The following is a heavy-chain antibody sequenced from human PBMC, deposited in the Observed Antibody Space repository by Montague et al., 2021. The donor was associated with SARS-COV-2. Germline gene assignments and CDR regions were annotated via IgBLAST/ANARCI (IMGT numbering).Heavy chain of an antibody. CDR3: ARGYYDILTGYLDAFDI. CDR2: IDWDDDK. D-gene: IGHD3-9*01. J-gene: IGHJ3*02. V-gene: IGHV2-70*11. CDR1: GFSPSTSGMC. Sequence: PALAKPTQTLTLTCTFSGFSPSTSGMCVSWIRQPPGKALEWLARIDWDDDKYYSTSLKTRLTISKDTSKNQVVLTMTNMDPVDTATYYCARGYYDILTGYLDAFDIWGQGTMVTVSS.